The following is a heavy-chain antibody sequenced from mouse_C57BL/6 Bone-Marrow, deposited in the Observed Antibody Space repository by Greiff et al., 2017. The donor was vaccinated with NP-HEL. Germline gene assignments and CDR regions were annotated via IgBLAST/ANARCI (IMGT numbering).Heavy chain of an antibody. D-gene: IGHD1-1*01. CDR3: ARDRTVGGYFDV. V-gene: IGHV7-1*01. J-gene: IGHJ1*03. CDR1: GFTFSDFY. Sequence: EVKLMESGGGLVQSGRSLRLSCATSGFTFSDFYMEWVRQAPGKGLEWIAASRNKANDYTTEYSASVKGRFIVSRDTSQSILYLQMNALRAEDTAIYYCARDRTVGGYFDVWGTGTTVTVSS. CDR2: SRNKANDYTT.